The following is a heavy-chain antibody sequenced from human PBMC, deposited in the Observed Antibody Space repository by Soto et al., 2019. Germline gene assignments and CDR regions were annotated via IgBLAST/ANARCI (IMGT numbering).Heavy chain of an antibody. J-gene: IGHJ5*02. CDR1: GFTFSNYA. Sequence: QVQLVESGGGVVQPGRSLRLSCAASGFTFSNYAMHWVRLAPGKGLEWVAVVSYDGSNEDFADSVKGRFTISRDNSKNTLKLQMNSRRADDTAVYYCAMSTGYHRGWLAIFDSWGEGTLVNVSS. V-gene: IGHV3-30*03. D-gene: IGHD6-19*01. CDR2: VSYDGSNE. CDR3: AMSTGYHRGWLAIFDS.